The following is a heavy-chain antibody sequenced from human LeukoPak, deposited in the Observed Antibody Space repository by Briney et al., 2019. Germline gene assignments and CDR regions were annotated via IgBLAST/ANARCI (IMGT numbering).Heavy chain of an antibody. V-gene: IGHV3-21*01. J-gene: IGHJ4*02. Sequence: GGSLRLSCATSGFTFDKYFIHWVRQAPGKGLDWVSSISGTSTYIDYADSVKGRFTISRDNAKNSLYLQMNSLRAEDTAVYYCARDNREQQLVPPTFDYWGQGTLVTVSS. CDR1: GFTFDKYF. CDR3: ARDNREQQLVPPTFDY. CDR2: ISGTSTYI. D-gene: IGHD6-13*01.